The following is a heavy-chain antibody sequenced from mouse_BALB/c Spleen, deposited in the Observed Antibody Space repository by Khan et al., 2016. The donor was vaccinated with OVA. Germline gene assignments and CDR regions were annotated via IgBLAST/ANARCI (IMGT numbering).Heavy chain of an antibody. CDR3: AKNYRYDVYFDY. CDR2: IYPYNDDT. D-gene: IGHD2-14*01. J-gene: IGHJ2*01. V-gene: IGHV1S136*01. CDR1: GYTFTSYV. Sequence: VQLKQSGPELVKPGASVKMSCKASGYTFTSYVMHWLRQKPGQGLEWIGYIYPYNDDTKYNEKFKGKATLTSDKSSSIAYMESGSLTSEDSAGYYCAKNYRYDVYFDYWGQGTTLTVSS.